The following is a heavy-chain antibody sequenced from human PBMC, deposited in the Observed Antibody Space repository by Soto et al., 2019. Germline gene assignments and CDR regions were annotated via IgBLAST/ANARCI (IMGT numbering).Heavy chain of an antibody. Sequence: AASVKVSCKASGYTFTGYYMHWVRQAPGQGLEWMGWINPNSGGTNYAQKFQGRVTMTRDTSISTAYMELSRLRSDDTAVYYCARSPQVTAARQDWFDPWGQGTLVTVSS. CDR3: ARSPQVTAARQDWFDP. CDR1: GYTFTGYY. V-gene: IGHV1-2*02. D-gene: IGHD6-6*01. J-gene: IGHJ5*02. CDR2: INPNSGGT.